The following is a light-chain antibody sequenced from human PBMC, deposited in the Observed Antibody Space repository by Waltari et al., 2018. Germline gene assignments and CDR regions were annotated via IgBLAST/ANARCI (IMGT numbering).Light chain of an antibody. CDR1: QSVRSN. Sequence: EIVLTQSPATLSVSPGERATLSCRASQSVRSNLAWYQQKPGQATRLLIYGASTRATGIPARFSGSGSGTEFTLTISSLQSEDFAVYYCQQYNNWLSWTFGQGTKVEIK. CDR3: QQYNNWLSWT. J-gene: IGKJ1*01. V-gene: IGKV3-15*01. CDR2: GAS.